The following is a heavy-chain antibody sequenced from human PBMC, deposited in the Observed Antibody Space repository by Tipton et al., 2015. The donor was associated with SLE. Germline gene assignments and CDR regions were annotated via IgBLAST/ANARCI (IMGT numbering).Heavy chain of an antibody. CDR1: GYTFDTYA. V-gene: IGHV7-4-1*02. CDR3: ARGGRLDP. D-gene: IGHD1-26*01. Sequence: QVQLVQSGPEVKMSGASVKVSCKASGYTFDTYAMNWMRQAPGQGLEWMGWININSGVPTYAQGFTGRFVFSLDTSVSTAYLEISSLMPEDTTVYYCARGGRLDPWGQGTLVTVSS. J-gene: IGHJ5*02. CDR2: ININSGVP.